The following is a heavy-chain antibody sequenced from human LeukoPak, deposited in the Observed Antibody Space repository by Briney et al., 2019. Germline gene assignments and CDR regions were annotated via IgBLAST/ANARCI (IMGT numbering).Heavy chain of an antibody. D-gene: IGHD2-21*02. CDR3: ARLAYCGGDCYLGGYFQH. V-gene: IGHV4-59*08. Sequence: SETLSLTCAVYGGSFSGYYWSWIRQPPGKGLEWIGYIYYSGSTNYNPSLKSRVTISVDTSKNQFSLKLSSVTAADTAVYYCARLAYCGGDCYLGGYFQHWGQGTLVTVSS. CDR1: GGSFSGYY. CDR2: IYYSGST. J-gene: IGHJ1*01.